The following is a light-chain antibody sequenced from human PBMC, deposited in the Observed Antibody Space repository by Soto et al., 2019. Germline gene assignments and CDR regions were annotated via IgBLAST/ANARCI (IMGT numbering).Light chain of an antibody. J-gene: IGKJ4*01. V-gene: IGKV3-15*01. CDR1: QSVSSN. Sequence: EIVMTQSPATLSVSPGERATLSCRASQSVSSNLAWYQQKPGQAPRLLIYGASTRATGIPVRFSGSGSGTEFTLTISXLQSEDFAVYYCQQYNNWPLTFGGGTKVEIK. CDR2: GAS. CDR3: QQYNNWPLT.